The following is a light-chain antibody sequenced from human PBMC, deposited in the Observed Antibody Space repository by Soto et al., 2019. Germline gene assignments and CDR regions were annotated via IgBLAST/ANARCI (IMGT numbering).Light chain of an antibody. CDR2: GAS. J-gene: IGKJ5*01. CDR3: QKHGTSPIS. V-gene: IGKV3-20*01. Sequence: ELVLPQSLDTLSFSPVERSTLSFSAKQTVIHNHLAWHQQKPGQTPRLLVYGASSRATGIPDRFSGSGSGTDFTLTISRLEPKDVAVYYCQKHGTSPISCGQGKRPGIK. CDR1: QTVIHNH.